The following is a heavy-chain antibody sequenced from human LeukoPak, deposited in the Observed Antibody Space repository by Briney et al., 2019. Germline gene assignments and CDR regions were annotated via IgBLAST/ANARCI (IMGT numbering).Heavy chain of an antibody. D-gene: IGHD3-22*01. CDR2: ISSSGSTI. J-gene: IGHJ4*02. CDR1: GFTFSSYE. Sequence: GGSLRLSCAASGFTFSSYEMNWVRQAPGKGLEWVSCISSSGSTIYCADSVKGRFTISRDNAKNSLYLQMNSLRAEDTAVYYCARDSPYYYDSSGHPNWGQGTLVTVSS. CDR3: ARDSPYYYDSSGHPN. V-gene: IGHV3-48*03.